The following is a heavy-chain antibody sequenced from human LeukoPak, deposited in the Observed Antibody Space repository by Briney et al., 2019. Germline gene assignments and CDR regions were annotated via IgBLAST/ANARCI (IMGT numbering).Heavy chain of an antibody. CDR3: AIAWLSSSGTDAFDI. J-gene: IGHJ3*02. CDR1: GGFISSYY. CDR2: IYYSGST. D-gene: IGHD3-22*01. V-gene: IGHV4-59*01. Sequence: SETLSLTCTVSGGFISSYYWSWIRQPPGKGLEWIGYIYYSGSTNYNPSLKSRVTISVDTSKNQFSLKLSSVTAADTAVYYCAIAWLSSSGTDAFDICGQGTMVTVSS.